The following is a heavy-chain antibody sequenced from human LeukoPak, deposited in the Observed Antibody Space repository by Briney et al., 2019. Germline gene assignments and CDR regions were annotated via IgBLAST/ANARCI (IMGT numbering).Heavy chain of an antibody. CDR1: GFTVSSNY. Sequence: GGSLRLSCAASGFTVSSNYMSWVRQAPGKGLEWVSIIYSGGSTFYADSVKGRFTISRDNSKNTLYLQMNSLRAEDTAVYYCAKEGLESNYYYYYYMDVWGKGTTVTVSS. V-gene: IGHV3-53*05. CDR2: IYSGGST. J-gene: IGHJ6*03. CDR3: AKEGLESNYYYYYYMDV. D-gene: IGHD6-19*01.